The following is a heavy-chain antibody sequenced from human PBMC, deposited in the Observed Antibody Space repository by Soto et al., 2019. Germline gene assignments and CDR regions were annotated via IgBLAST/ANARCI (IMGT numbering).Heavy chain of an antibody. CDR2: INHSGST. V-gene: IGHV4-34*01. Sequence: LSLTCAVYGGSFSGYYWSWIRQPPGKGLEWIGEINHSGSTNYNPSLKSRVTISVDTSKNQFSLKLSSVTAADTAVYYCERPKTWYSSGPDDAFDIWGQGKMVTVS. J-gene: IGHJ3*02. CDR3: ERPKTWYSSGPDDAFDI. D-gene: IGHD6-19*01. CDR1: GGSFSGYY.